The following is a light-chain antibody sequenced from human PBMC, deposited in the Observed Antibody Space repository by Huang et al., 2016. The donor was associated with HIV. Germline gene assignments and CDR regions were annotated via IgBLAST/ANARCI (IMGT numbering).Light chain of an antibody. CDR2: GAS. CDR3: QQYNNWPPWT. V-gene: IGKV3-15*01. J-gene: IGKJ1*01. CDR1: QSVSNN. Sequence: EIVMTQSPVTLSVSPGERATLSCKASQSVSNNLAWYQQKPGEDPRLLSYGASTRATGIPARFSGSGSGTEFNLTINSLESGDFAVYYCQQYNNWPPWTFGQGTKVEIK.